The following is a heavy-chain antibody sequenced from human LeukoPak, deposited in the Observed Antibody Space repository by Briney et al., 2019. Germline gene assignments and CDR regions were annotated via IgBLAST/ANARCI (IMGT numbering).Heavy chain of an antibody. Sequence: PGGSLRLSCAASGFTFSSYSMNWVRQAPGKGLEWVSYISISSTTIYYADSVKGRFTISRDNAMNSLSLQMNSLRAEDTAVYYCARDSRQQLAVDYWGQGTLVTVSS. J-gene: IGHJ4*02. CDR1: GFTFSSYS. V-gene: IGHV3-48*01. CDR2: ISISSTTI. D-gene: IGHD6-13*01. CDR3: ARDSRQQLAVDY.